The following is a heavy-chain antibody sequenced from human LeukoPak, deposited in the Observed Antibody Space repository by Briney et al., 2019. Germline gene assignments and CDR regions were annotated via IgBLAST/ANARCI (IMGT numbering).Heavy chain of an antibody. CDR1: GGSISSYY. CDR2: IYYSGST. J-gene: IGHJ6*02. Sequence: SKTLSLTCTVSGGSISSYYWSWIRQPPGKGLEWIGYIYYSGSTNYNPSLKSRVTISVDTSKNQFSLKLSSVAAADTAVYYCARVSSRYYYGMDVWGQGTTVTVSS. CDR3: ARVSSRYYYGMDV. D-gene: IGHD6-6*01. V-gene: IGHV4-59*01.